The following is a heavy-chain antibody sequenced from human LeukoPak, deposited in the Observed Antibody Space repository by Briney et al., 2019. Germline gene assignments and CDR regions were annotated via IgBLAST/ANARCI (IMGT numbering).Heavy chain of an antibody. CDR1: GYTFTSYD. CDR2: MNPNSGNT. CDR3: VSSKGYNHYYYMDV. Sequence: ASVKVSCKASGYTFTSYDINWVRQATGQGLEWMGWMNPNSGNTGYAQKFQGRVTITRNTSISTAYMELSSLRSEDTAVYYCVSSKGYNHYYYMDVWGKGTTVTVSS. V-gene: IGHV1-8*03. J-gene: IGHJ6*03. D-gene: IGHD1-14*01.